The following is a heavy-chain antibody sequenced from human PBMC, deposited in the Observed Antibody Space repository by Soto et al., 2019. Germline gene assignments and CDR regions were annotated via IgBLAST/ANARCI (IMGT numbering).Heavy chain of an antibody. CDR1: GFSFSTYN. CDR2: ISSRSSTI. D-gene: IGHD6-19*01. CDR3: ARAIAVGSTSLDY. V-gene: IGHV3-48*02. J-gene: IGHJ4*02. Sequence: GGSLRLSCAASGFSFSTYNMNWVRQAPGRGLEWVSYISSRSSTIYHADSVKGRFTISRDNAKNSLYLQMDSLRDEDTAVYFCARAIAVGSTSLDYWGLGTRVTVS.